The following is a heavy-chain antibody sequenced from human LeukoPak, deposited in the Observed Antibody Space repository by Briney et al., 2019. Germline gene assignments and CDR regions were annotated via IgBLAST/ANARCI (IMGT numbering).Heavy chain of an antibody. J-gene: IGHJ4*02. D-gene: IGHD3-3*01. V-gene: IGHV3-21*01. CDR3: ASLYDFWSGYYISDY. Sequence: PGGSLRLSCAASGFTFSSYSMNWVRQAPGKGLEGVSSISSRSSYIYYADSVKGRFTISRDNAKNSLYLQMNSLRAEDTAVYYCASLYDFWSGYYISDYWGQGTLVTVSS. CDR1: GFTFSSYS. CDR2: ISSRSSYI.